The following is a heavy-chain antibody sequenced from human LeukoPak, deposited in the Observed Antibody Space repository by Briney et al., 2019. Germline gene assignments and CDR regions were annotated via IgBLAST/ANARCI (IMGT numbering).Heavy chain of an antibody. CDR2: CWGSGGST. Sequence: GGSLKLSCAASGFTFSSDAMSWVRQAPGMGPEWVSACWGSGGSTYYAGSGKGRFTISRDNAKNSLYLQMNSLRAEDTAVYYCASFVGGSGSRDYWGQGTLVNVSS. CDR3: ASFVGGSGSRDY. V-gene: IGHV3-23*01. D-gene: IGHD3-10*01. CDR1: GFTFSSDA. J-gene: IGHJ4*02.